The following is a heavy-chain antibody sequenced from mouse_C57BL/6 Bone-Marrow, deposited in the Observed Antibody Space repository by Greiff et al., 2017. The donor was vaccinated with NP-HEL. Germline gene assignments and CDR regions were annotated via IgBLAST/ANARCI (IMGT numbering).Heavy chain of an antibody. Sequence: EVKLMESGAELVRPGASVKLSCTASGFNIKDDYMHWVKQRPEQGLEWIGWIDPENGDTEYASKFQGKATITADTSSNTAYLQLSSLTSEDTAVYYCTPLYYYGSSDHWYFDVWGTGTTVTVSS. D-gene: IGHD1-1*01. CDR2: IDPENGDT. J-gene: IGHJ1*03. V-gene: IGHV14-4*01. CDR3: TPLYYYGSSDHWYFDV. CDR1: GFNIKDDY.